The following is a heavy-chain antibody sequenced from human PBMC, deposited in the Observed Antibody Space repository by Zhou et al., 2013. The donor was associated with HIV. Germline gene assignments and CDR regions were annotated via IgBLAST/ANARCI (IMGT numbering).Heavy chain of an antibody. J-gene: IGHJ4*02. CDR2: INPSSGNT. V-gene: IGHV1-8*03. CDR1: GDTFSNSD. Sequence: QVQLVQSGAEVKKPGASVKVSCKASGDTFSNSDINWVRQATGQGLEWMGWINPSSGNTGYGQRFQGRVTITRNTSTSTAYMELRSLRSDDTAVYYCAREGAIAPTFDYWGQGTLVTVSS. CDR3: AREGAIAPTFDY. D-gene: IGHD2-2*01.